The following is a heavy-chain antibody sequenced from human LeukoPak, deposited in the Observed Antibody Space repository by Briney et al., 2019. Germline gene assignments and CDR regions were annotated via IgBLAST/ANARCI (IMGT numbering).Heavy chain of an antibody. CDR3: ARDAFRSSSSGFDP. Sequence: GGSLRLSCAASGFTFTTYWMSWVRQAPGKGLEWVANIKQDGTEKYYVDSVKGRFTISRDNAKNSLYLQMNSLRAEDTAVYYCARDAFRSSSSGFDPWGQGTLVTVSS. CDR2: IKQDGTEK. D-gene: IGHD6-13*01. V-gene: IGHV3-7*03. J-gene: IGHJ5*02. CDR1: GFTFTTYW.